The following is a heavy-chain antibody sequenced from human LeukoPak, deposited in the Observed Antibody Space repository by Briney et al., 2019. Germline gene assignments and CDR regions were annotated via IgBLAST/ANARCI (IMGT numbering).Heavy chain of an antibody. Sequence: SETLSLTCTVSGGSISSYYWSWIRQPPGKGLEWIGYIYYSGSTNYNPPLKSRVTISVDTSKNQFSLKLSSVTAADTAVYYCARGTYSSGWYYFDYWGQGTLVTVSS. CDR3: ARGTYSSGWYYFDY. CDR1: GGSISSYY. J-gene: IGHJ4*02. V-gene: IGHV4-59*01. D-gene: IGHD6-19*01. CDR2: IYYSGST.